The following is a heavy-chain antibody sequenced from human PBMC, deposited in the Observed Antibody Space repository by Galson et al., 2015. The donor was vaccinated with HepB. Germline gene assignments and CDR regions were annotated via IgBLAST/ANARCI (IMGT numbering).Heavy chain of an antibody. V-gene: IGHV3-33*06. CDR2: IWYGGSNQ. CDR1: GLTFSSYG. D-gene: IGHD2-21*02. J-gene: IGHJ1*01. Sequence: SLRLSCAASGLTFSSYGMHWVRQAPGKGLEWVAVIWYGGSNQYYADSVKGRFTISRDNSKNTLYLQMNTLRAEDTAVYYCAQDQWCLRTRYFQNWGQGTLVPVSS. CDR3: AQDQWCLRTRYFQN.